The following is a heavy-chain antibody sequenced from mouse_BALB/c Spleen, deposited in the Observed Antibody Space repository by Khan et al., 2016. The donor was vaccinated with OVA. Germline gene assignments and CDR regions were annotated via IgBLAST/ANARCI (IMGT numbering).Heavy chain of an antibody. CDR1: GSTFTSYG. CDR3: STAYYRYYFDY. J-gene: IGHJ2*01. D-gene: IGHD2-14*01. CDR2: IYPGNGYT. Sequence: EVQLQESGAELGRPWSSVKLSCKTSGSTFTSYGIKWVKQRPGQGLEWIGYIYPGNGYTEYNERFQGKAILTSDTSSRTAYMQLRSLTAEDSAMYFWSTAYYRYYFDYWGQGTILTVSS. V-gene: IGHV1S134*01.